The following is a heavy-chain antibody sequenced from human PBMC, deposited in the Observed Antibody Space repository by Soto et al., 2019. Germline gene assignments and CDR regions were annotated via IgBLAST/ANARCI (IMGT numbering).Heavy chain of an antibody. CDR1: GGPIKTGDYY. D-gene: IGHD3-10*01. CDR3: ARSGFSYGPLLF. Sequence: PSETLSLTCNVSGGPIKTGDYYWNWISQPPGKGLEWIGYVFYSGATNYSPSLKSQAAILMDTSKNPFSLSLTSVTAADTAAYYCARSGFSYGPLLFWGQGIRVTVSS. CDR2: VFYSGAT. V-gene: IGHV4-30-4*01. J-gene: IGHJ4*02.